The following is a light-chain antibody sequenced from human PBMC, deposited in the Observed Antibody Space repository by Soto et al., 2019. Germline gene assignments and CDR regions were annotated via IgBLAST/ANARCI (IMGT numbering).Light chain of an antibody. CDR1: QGIGND. CDR2: PAS. CDR3: LQDYNFPYT. Sequence: AIQMTQSPSSLSASVGDRVTITCRASQGIGNDLAWYQQKPGKAPKLISPASSLQSGVPSRFSGSGSGTDFTLTISSLQPEDFATYYCLQDYNFPYTFGQGTKLEIK. J-gene: IGKJ2*01. V-gene: IGKV1-6*01.